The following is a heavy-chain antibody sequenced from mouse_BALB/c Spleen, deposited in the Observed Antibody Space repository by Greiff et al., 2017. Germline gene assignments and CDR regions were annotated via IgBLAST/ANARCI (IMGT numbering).Heavy chain of an antibody. CDR1: GFSLTSYG. CDR3: ARTYYRYDHYAMDY. J-gene: IGHJ4*01. Sequence: VKLMESGPGLVQPSQSLSITCTVSGFSLTSYGVHWVRQSPGKGLEWLGVIWSGGSTDYNAAFISRLSISKDNSKSQVFFKMNSLQANDTAIYYCARTYYRYDHYAMDYWGQGTSVTVSS. CDR2: IWSGGST. V-gene: IGHV2-2*02. D-gene: IGHD2-14*01.